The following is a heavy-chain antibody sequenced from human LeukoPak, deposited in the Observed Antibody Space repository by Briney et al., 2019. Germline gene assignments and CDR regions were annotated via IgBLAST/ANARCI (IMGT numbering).Heavy chain of an antibody. CDR1: GYTFTSYY. CDR2: INPSGGST. J-gene: IGHJ4*02. V-gene: IGHV1-46*01. CDR3: ARDRDYYGSGSYQAPDY. Sequence: ASVMVSCKASGYTFTSYYMHWVRQAPGQGLEWMGIINPSGGSTSYAQKFQGRVTMTRDTSTSTVYMELSSLRSEDTAVYYCARDRDYYGSGSYQAPDYWGQGTLATVSS. D-gene: IGHD3-10*01.